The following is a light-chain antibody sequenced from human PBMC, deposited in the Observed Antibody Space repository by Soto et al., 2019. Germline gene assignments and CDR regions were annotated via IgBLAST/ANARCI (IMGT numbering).Light chain of an antibody. Sequence: DIQMTQAPSSLSASVGESVTITCRASQSIATYLNWYQQKPGKDPKLLIYAASSLQSGVPSRFSGSGSGTDFTLTISSLQPEDFATFYCQQSYSSPPTFGGGTKV. CDR3: QQSYSSPPT. V-gene: IGKV1-39*01. J-gene: IGKJ4*01. CDR1: QSIATY. CDR2: AAS.